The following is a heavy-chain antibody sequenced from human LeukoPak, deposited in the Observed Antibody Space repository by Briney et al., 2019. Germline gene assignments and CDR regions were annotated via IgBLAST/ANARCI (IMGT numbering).Heavy chain of an antibody. J-gene: IGHJ4*02. CDR2: ISHRGNT. CDR3: ARIPSRRIWGYYFDY. V-gene: IGHV4-61*01. D-gene: IGHD3-16*01. CDR1: GGSVSSGTYY. Sequence: SETLSLTCTVSGGSVSSGTYYWSWIRQPPGKGLDWIGYISHRGNTNYNPSFNSRVTISVDTSKNQFSLKLSSVTAADTAVYYCARIPSRRIWGYYFDYWGQGTLVTVSS.